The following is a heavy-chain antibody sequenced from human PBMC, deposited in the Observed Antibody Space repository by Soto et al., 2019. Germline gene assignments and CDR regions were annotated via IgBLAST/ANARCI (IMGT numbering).Heavy chain of an antibody. CDR1: GFTFSSYG. CDR3: ARTPYDSSGYYLYYYYGMDV. Sequence: QPGGSLRLSCAASGFTFSSYGMHWVRQAPGKGLEWVAVIWYDGSNKCYADSVKGRFTISRDNSKNTLYLQMNSLRAEDTAVYYCARTPYDSSGYYLYYYYGMDVWGQGTTVTVSS. D-gene: IGHD3-22*01. J-gene: IGHJ6*02. V-gene: IGHV3-33*01. CDR2: IWYDGSNK.